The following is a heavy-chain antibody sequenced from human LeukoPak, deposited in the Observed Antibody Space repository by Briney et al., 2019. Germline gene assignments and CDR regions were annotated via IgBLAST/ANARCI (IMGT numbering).Heavy chain of an antibody. CDR3: ARGGTGFGELLHQYFDY. Sequence: ASVKVSCKASGYTFNGFYLHWVRQAPGQGLEWMGWINPNSGGTNYAQKFQGRVTMTRDTSISTAYMELSRLRSDDTAVYYCARGGTGFGELLHQYFDYWGQGTLVTVSS. V-gene: IGHV1-2*02. D-gene: IGHD3-10*01. J-gene: IGHJ4*02. CDR1: GYTFNGFY. CDR2: INPNSGGT.